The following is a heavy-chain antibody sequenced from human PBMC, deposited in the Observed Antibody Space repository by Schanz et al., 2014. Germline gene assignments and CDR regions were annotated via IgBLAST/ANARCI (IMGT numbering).Heavy chain of an antibody. J-gene: IGHJ4*02. Sequence: QVQLVESGGGLVKPGGSLRLSCVASGFKFSDYFMTWVRQAPGKGLEWLSSIGGSGSFPTYADSVKGRFTISRDNAKTSLYRQMNSLRAEDTAVYYCARVITSLDYWGQGILVTVSS. D-gene: IGHD3-3*01. CDR1: GFKFSDYF. V-gene: IGHV3-11*06. CDR3: ARVITSLDY. CDR2: IGGSGSFP.